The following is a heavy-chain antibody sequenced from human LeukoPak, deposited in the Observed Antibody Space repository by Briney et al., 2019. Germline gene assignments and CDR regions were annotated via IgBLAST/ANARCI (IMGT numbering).Heavy chain of an antibody. J-gene: IGHJ4*02. Sequence: GGSLRLSCAGSGFTFGGYGMHWFRQTPGKGLEWVAVIAYDGSRAFYADSVKGRFTISRDNSKNTMSVQMDDLRAEDTSVYYCTRYNNDHFDYWGQGTLVTVSS. CDR2: IAYDGSRA. CDR3: TRYNNDHFDY. D-gene: IGHD1-14*01. CDR1: GFTFGGYG. V-gene: IGHV3-33*01.